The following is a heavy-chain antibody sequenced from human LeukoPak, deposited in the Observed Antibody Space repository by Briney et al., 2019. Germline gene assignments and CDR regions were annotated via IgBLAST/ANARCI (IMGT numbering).Heavy chain of an antibody. J-gene: IGHJ5*02. CDR2: IYYNGST. Sequence: SETLSLTCTVSGGSMSSYYWSWIPQPPGKGLEGIGYIYYNGSTNYNPSLKSRVTILVDTSKNQFSLKLSSVTAADTAVYYCARHPGSPYSGSYKSWFDPWGQGTLVTVSS. V-gene: IGHV4-59*08. CDR3: ARHPGSPYSGSYKSWFDP. D-gene: IGHD1-26*01. CDR1: GGSMSSYY.